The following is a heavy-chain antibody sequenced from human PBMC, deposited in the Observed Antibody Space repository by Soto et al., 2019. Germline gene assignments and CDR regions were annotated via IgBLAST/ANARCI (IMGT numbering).Heavy chain of an antibody. CDR3: ARDVVVVPAARRWFDP. D-gene: IGHD2-2*01. J-gene: IGHJ5*02. Sequence: QVQLVQSGAEVKKPGSSVKVSCKASGGTFSSYAISWVRQAPGQGPEWMGGIIPIFGTANYEQKFQGRVTMTADESTSTAYMELSSLRSEDMAVYYCARDVVVVPAARRWFDPWGQGTLVTVSS. CDR1: GGTFSSYA. V-gene: IGHV1-69*01. CDR2: IIPIFGTA.